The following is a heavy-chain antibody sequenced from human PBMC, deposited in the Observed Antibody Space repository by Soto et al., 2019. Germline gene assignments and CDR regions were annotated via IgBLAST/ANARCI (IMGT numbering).Heavy chain of an antibody. Sequence: KVSCKASGGTFSSYTISWVRQAPGPGLEWMGRIIPILGIANYAQKFQGRVTITADKSTSTAYMELSSLRSEDTAVYYCARDTGYCSGGSCYDGYYFDYWGQGTLVTVSS. CDR3: ARDTGYCSGGSCYDGYYFDY. J-gene: IGHJ4*02. CDR1: GGTFSSYT. CDR2: IIPILGIA. D-gene: IGHD2-15*01. V-gene: IGHV1-69*04.